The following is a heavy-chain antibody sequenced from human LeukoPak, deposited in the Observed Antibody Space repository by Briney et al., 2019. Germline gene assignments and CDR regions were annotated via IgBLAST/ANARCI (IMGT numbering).Heavy chain of an antibody. CDR2: ISPSGGST. CDR1: GYTFTSYY. Sequence: ASVKVSCKASGYTFTSYYMHWVRQAPGQGLERMGIISPSGGSTTYAQKFQGRVTMTRDTSTSTVYMELSSLRSEDTAIYYCARDNSVGDNAWWFDPWGQGTLVTVSS. CDR3: ARDNSVGDNAWWFDP. D-gene: IGHD1-26*01. V-gene: IGHV1-46*01. J-gene: IGHJ5*02.